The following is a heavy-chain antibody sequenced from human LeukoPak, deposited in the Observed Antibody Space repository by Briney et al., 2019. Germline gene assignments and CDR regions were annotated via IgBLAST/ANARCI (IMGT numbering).Heavy chain of an antibody. J-gene: IGHJ3*02. V-gene: IGHV3-11*01. CDR3: AISALYRNAFDI. CDR2: ISSSGGTI. Sequence: GGSLRLSCAASGFTFSDYYMTWIRQAPGKGLEWVSYISSSGGTIYYADSVRGRFTISRDNAKNSLYLQMNSLRAEDTAVYYCAISALYRNAFDIWGQGTMVTVSS. D-gene: IGHD3-16*01. CDR1: GFTFSDYY.